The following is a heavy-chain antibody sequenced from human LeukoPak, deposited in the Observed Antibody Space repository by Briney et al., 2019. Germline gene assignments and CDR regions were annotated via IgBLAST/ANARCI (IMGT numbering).Heavy chain of an antibody. D-gene: IGHD3-22*01. V-gene: IGHV1-3*01. CDR3: ARLTDYYDSKYGPFDY. CDR1: GYTFTCCA. J-gene: IGHJ4*02. CDR2: INPDNGDT. Sequence: ASVKVSCKASGYTFTCCAIHWVRQAPGQRLEWMGWINPDNGDTKYSQKFQGRVTITRDTSTSTVYMELSSLRSEDTAAYYCARLTDYYDSKYGPFDYWGQGTLVTVSS.